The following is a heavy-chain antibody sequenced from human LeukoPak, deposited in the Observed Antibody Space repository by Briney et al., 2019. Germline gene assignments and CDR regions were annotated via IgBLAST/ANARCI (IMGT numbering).Heavy chain of an antibody. D-gene: IGHD3-22*01. Sequence: GGSLRLSCAASGFIFSSYGMHWVRQAPGKGLEWVAFIRYDGSNKYYADSVKGRFTISRDNSKNTLYLQMNSLRAEDTAVYYCAKDGAYYYDSSGYFSYWGQGTLVTVSS. CDR2: IRYDGSNK. V-gene: IGHV3-30*02. CDR1: GFIFSSYG. J-gene: IGHJ4*02. CDR3: AKDGAYYYDSSGYFSY.